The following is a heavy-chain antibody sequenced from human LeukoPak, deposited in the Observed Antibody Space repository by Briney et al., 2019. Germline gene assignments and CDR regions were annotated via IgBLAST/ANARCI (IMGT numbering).Heavy chain of an antibody. CDR3: ALVLLWFGELLRFDP. V-gene: IGHV4-59*12. Sequence: SETLSLTCTVSGGSISSYYWSWIRRPPGKGLEWIGYIYYSGSTNYNPSLKSRVTISVDTSKNQFSLKLSSVTAADTAVYYCALVLLWFGELLRFDPWGQGTLVTVSS. CDR2: IYYSGST. D-gene: IGHD3-10*01. CDR1: GGSISSYY. J-gene: IGHJ5*02.